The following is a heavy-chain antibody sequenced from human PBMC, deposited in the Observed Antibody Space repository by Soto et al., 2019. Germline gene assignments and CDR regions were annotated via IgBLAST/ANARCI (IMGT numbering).Heavy chain of an antibody. V-gene: IGHV4-30-4*01. CDR1: GGSISSGDYY. D-gene: IGHD2-21*02. CDR3: ARAIVVVTAITAFDI. J-gene: IGHJ3*02. CDR2: IYYSGST. Sequence: QVQLQESGPGLVKPSQTLSLTCTVSGGSISSGDYYWSWIRQPPGKGLEWIGYIYYSGSTYYNPSLKSRVTKSVDTSKNQFSLKLRSVTAADTAVYYCARAIVVVTAITAFDIWGQGTMVTVSS.